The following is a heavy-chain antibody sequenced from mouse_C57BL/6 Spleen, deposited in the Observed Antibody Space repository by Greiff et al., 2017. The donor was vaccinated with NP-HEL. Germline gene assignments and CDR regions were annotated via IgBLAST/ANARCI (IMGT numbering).Heavy chain of an antibody. CDR1: GYTFTDYY. CDR2: IYPGSGNT. J-gene: IGHJ2*01. V-gene: IGHV1-76*01. CDR3: AVFITTVVAGDY. D-gene: IGHD1-1*01. Sequence: VQLQQSGAELVRPGASVKLSCKASGYTFTDYYINWVKQRPGQGLEWIARIYPGSGNTYYNEKFKGKATLTAEQSSSTAYMQLSSLTSEDSAVYFCAVFITTVVAGDYWGQGTTLTVSS.